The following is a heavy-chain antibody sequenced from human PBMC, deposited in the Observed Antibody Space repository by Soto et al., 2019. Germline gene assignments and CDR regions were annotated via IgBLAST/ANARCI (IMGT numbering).Heavy chain of an antibody. CDR3: ARDISASDGDY. CDR1: GYSIRSGYY. J-gene: IGHJ4*02. D-gene: IGHD2-21*01. V-gene: IGHV4-38-2*02. CDR2: IHHSGST. Sequence: PSETLSLTCSVSGYSIRSGYYWGLIRQAPGKGLEWIGNIHHSGSTYYNPSLESRVTISIDTSKNQFSLRLPSVTAADTAIYYCARDISASDGDYWGQGTLVTVS.